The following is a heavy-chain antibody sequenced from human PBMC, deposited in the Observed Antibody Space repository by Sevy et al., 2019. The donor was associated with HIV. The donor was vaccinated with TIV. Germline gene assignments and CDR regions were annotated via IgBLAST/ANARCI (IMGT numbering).Heavy chain of an antibody. CDR1: GYTFTGYY. J-gene: IGHJ4*02. CDR2: INPNSGGT. D-gene: IGHD6-6*01. V-gene: IGHV1-2*02. Sequence: ASVKVSCKASGYTFTGYYMHWVRQAPGQGHEWMGWINPNSGGTNYAQKFQGRVTMTRDTSISTAYMELSRLRSDDTAVYYCARARIAARFFDYWGQGTLVTVSS. CDR3: ARARIAARFFDY.